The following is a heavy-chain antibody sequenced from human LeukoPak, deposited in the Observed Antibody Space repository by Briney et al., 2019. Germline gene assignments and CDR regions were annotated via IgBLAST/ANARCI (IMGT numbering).Heavy chain of an antibody. CDR3: ARDPGIAAAGYDY. D-gene: IGHD6-13*01. CDR2: INPSGGST. CDR1: GYTFTSYY. V-gene: IGHV1-46*01. J-gene: IGHJ4*02. Sequence: ASVKVSCKASGYTFTSYYMHWVRQAPGQGLEWMGIINPSGGSTSYAQKFQGRATMTRDTSTSTVYMELSSLRSEDTAAYYCARDPGIAAAGYDYWGQGTLVTVSS.